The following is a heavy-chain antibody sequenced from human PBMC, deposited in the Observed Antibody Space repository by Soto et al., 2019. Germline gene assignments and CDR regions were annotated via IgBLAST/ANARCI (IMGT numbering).Heavy chain of an antibody. CDR3: ARVGMMSTLYYYIDV. CDR1: GFTFSSYS. D-gene: IGHD1-26*01. CDR2: ISSSSSTI. V-gene: IGHV3-48*01. J-gene: IGHJ6*03. Sequence: EVQLVESGGGLVQPGGSLRLSCAASGFTFSSYSMNWVRQAPGKGLEWVSYISSSSSTIYYADSVKGRFTISRDNAKNSLYLQMNSLRAEDTAVYYCARVGMMSTLYYYIDVWGKGTTVTVSS.